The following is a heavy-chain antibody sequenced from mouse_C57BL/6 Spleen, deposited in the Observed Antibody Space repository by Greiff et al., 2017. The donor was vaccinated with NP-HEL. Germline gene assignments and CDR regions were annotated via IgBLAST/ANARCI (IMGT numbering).Heavy chain of an antibody. J-gene: IGHJ3*01. CDR2: ISSGGDYI. V-gene: IGHV5-9-1*02. CDR1: GFTFSSYA. Sequence: EVKVVDSGEGLVKPGGSLKLSCAASGFTFSSYAMSWVRQTPEKRLEWVAYISSGGDYIYYADTVKGRFTISRDNARNTLYLQMSSLKSEDTAMYYCTRDLLYDGYSLFAYWGQGTLVTVSA. D-gene: IGHD2-3*01. CDR3: TRDLLYDGYSLFAY.